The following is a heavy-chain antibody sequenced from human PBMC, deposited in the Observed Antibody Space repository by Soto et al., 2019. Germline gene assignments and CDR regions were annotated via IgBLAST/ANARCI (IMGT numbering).Heavy chain of an antibody. J-gene: IGHJ4*02. Sequence: EVQLVESGGGLIQPGGSLRLSCAASGFTVSSNYMSWVRQAPGKGLEWVSGIYRGGSTYYADSVKGRFTISRDNSKNMLYLQMNSLRAEDTAVFFCARSGYSSSWTGYYFDYWGQGTLVTVSS. CDR3: ARSGYSSSWTGYYFDY. V-gene: IGHV3-53*01. D-gene: IGHD6-13*01. CDR1: GFTVSSNY. CDR2: IYRGGST.